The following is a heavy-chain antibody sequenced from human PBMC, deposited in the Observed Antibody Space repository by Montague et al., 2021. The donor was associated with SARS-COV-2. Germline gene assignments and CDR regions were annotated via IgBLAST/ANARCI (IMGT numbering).Heavy chain of an antibody. Sequence: SLRLSCAASGFTVSSNYMSWVRQAPGKGLEWVSVIYSGGSTYYADSVKGRFTISRDNSKNTLYLQMNGLRAEDTAVYYCARGAEGIAARRSDAFDIWGQGTMVTVSS. CDR2: IYSGGST. CDR1: GFTVSSNY. J-gene: IGHJ3*02. V-gene: IGHV3-53*01. CDR3: ARGAEGIAARRSDAFDI. D-gene: IGHD6-6*01.